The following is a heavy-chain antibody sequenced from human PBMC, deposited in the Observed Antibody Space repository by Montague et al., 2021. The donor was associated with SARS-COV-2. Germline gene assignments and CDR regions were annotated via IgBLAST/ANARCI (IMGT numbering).Heavy chain of an antibody. CDR1: GGSITPCSDSIGGYC. CDR3: ARDAYYFGPVRENNGAFDP. CDR2: IYANGNF. D-gene: IGHD2/OR15-2a*01. J-gene: IGHJ5*02. Sequence: SETLSLTCSVSGGSITPCSDSIGGYCWSSIRQPAGKGLDWIGRIYANGNFDYNPSLNSRVSMSMDTSRQEFSMRLIAVTAADTAVYYCARDAYYFGPVRENNGAFDPWAREFWSPSPQ. V-gene: IGHV4-4*07.